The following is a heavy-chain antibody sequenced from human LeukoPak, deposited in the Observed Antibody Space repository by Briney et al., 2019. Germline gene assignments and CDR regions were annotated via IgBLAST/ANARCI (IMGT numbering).Heavy chain of an antibody. V-gene: IGHV3-7*01. CDR3: ARGPWYSSSWPNWYFEL. J-gene: IGHJ2*01. CDR2: INQNGSEK. D-gene: IGHD6-13*01. CDR1: GFTFSSYW. Sequence: PGGSLRLSCAASGFTFSSYWMSWVRQAPGKGLEWVANINQNGSEKYYVDSVKGRFTISRDNAKNSLYLQMNSLRAEDTAVYYCARGPWYSSSWPNWYFELWGRGTLVTVSS.